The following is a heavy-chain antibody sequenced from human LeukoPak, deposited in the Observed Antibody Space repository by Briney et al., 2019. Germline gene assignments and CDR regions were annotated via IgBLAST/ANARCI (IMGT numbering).Heavy chain of an antibody. CDR2: IYHSGST. D-gene: IGHD2/OR15-2a*01. CDR1: GGSISSGDYY. V-gene: IGHV4-30-2*01. CDR3: AREDPFLGYFDY. J-gene: IGHJ4*02. Sequence: SQTLSLTCTVSGGSISSGDYYWSWIRQPPGKGLEWIGYIYHSGSTYYNPSLKSRVTISVDRSKNQFSLKLSSVTAADTAVYYCAREDPFLGYFDYWGQGTLVTVSS.